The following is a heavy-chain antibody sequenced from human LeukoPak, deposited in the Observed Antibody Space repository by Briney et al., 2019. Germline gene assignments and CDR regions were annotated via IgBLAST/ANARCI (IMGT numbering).Heavy chain of an antibody. J-gene: IGHJ6*03. CDR1: GFTFSDYT. Sequence: PGGSLRLSCAVSGFTFSDYTMTWVRQAPGKGLDWVSYISTSSSTIYYADSVKGRFTTSRDNTKNALYLQMNSLRAEDTAVYYCARVPSGYTLGYGYYYYMDVWGKGTTVTVSS. D-gene: IGHD5-18*01. V-gene: IGHV3-48*04. CDR2: ISTSSSTI. CDR3: ARVPSGYTLGYGYYYYMDV.